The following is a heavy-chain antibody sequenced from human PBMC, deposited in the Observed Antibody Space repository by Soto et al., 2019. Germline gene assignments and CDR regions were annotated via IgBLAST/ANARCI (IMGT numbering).Heavy chain of an antibody. CDR2: IYYSGST. D-gene: IGHD2-8*02. CDR3: ARATSHSGHHLY. Sequence: QLQLQESGPGLVKPSQTLSLACTVSGGSFSSGGYYWSWIRQLPGKGLEWIGYIYYSGSTYYNPSLKRRFTISLDTTKFQFSRKLNSVTAADTAVYSCARATSHSGHHLYWVEGTLVTVSS. V-gene: IGHV4-31*03. CDR1: GGSFSSGGYY. J-gene: IGHJ4*02.